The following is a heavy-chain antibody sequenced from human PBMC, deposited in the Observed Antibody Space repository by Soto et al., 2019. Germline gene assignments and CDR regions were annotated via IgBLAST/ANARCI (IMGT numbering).Heavy chain of an antibody. D-gene: IGHD3-3*01. CDR1: GYSFTSYW. CDR3: ARRINYDFWSGYYVSDAFDI. CDR2: IYPGDSDT. J-gene: IGHJ3*02. Sequence: GESLKISCKGSGYSFTSYWIGWVRQMPGKGLEWMGIIYPGDSDTRHSPSFQGQVTISADKSISTAYLQWSSLKASDTAMYYLARRINYDFWSGYYVSDAFDIWGQGTMVTVSS. V-gene: IGHV5-51*01.